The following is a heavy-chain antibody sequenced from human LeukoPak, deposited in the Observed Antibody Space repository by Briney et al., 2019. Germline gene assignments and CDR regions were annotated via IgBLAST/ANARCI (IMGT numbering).Heavy chain of an antibody. V-gene: IGHV4-39*07. CDR2: IYYSGST. D-gene: IGHD4-11*01. CDR1: GGSISSSSYY. J-gene: IGHJ6*03. Sequence: SETLSLTCTVSGGSISSSSYYWGWIRQPPGKGLEWIGSIYYSGSTYYNPSLKSRVTISVATSKNQFSLKLSSVTAADTAVYYCARDPYTYMDVWGKGTTVTVSS. CDR3: ARDPYTYMDV.